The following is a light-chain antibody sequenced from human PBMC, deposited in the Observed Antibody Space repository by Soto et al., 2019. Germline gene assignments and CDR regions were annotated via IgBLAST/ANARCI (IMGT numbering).Light chain of an antibody. CDR1: QSIRSY. CDR3: QQYHYWPRL. J-gene: IGKJ1*01. V-gene: IGKV3-11*01. Sequence: ETLMTQSPANLSLSPGETATLSCRARQSIRSYLAWYQQKRGQAPRLLIYDASNRATGIPARFSGSGSGTDFTLTISRLEPEDFAVYYCQQYHYWPRLFGQGTKVDI. CDR2: DAS.